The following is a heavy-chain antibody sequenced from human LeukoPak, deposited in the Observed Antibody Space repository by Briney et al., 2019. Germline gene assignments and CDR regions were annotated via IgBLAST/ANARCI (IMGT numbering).Heavy chain of an antibody. CDR1: GGSFSGYY. J-gene: IGHJ4*02. CDR2: INHSGST. CDR3: ARGYPAAGFNY. V-gene: IGHV4-34*01. Sequence: SETLSLTCAVYGGSFSGYYWSWIRQPPGKGLEWIGEINHSGSTNYNLSLKSRVTISVDTSKKQFSLKVSSVTAADTAVYYCARGYPAAGFNYWGQGTLVTVSS. D-gene: IGHD6-13*01.